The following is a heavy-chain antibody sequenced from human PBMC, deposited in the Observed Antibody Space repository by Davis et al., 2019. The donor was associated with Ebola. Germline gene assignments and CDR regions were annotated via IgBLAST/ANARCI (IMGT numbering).Heavy chain of an antibody. CDR2: IREDGATT. V-gene: IGHV3-7*01. Sequence: PGGSLRLSCAASGFTFSNYWMTWVRQSPGKGLQWVGHIREDGATTRSVESVEGRFAISRDNAKNSLFLQMNSLTAEDTALYFCVRDLGYHVFDIWGQGTMVTVSS. CDR3: VRDLGYHVFDI. D-gene: IGHD3-16*01. J-gene: IGHJ3*02. CDR1: GFTFSNYW.